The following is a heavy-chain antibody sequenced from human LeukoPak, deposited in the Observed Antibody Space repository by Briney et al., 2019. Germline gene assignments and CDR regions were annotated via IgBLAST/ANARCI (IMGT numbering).Heavy chain of an antibody. V-gene: IGHV3-11*01. Sequence: GGSLRLSCAASGFTFSDYYIMWIRQAPGKGLEWVSYISSRSYIIKYADSAKGRFSISRDNAKNSLFLQMNSLRDEDTAVYYCARARDGYNSGGYYMDVWGKGTTVIVS. CDR2: ISSRSYII. D-gene: IGHD5-24*01. J-gene: IGHJ6*03. CDR3: ARARDGYNSGGYYMDV. CDR1: GFTFSDYY.